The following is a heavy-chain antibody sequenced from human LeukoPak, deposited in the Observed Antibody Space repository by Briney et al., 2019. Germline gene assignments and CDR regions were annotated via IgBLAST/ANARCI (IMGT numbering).Heavy chain of an antibody. CDR2: ISPSGSDT. V-gene: IGHV3-21*06. CDR1: DFDFSDYI. D-gene: IGHD1-14*01. Sequence: GGSLRLSCEARDFDFSDYIMNGFRQAPGKGPEWVSSISPSGSDTYYRDAVRGPFTIARDRATNTLLLQMSSPRVEDTALYYCARARIKGFRVQGVGPYDIWGPGTMVSVSS. CDR3: ARARIKGFRVQGVGPYDI. J-gene: IGHJ3*02.